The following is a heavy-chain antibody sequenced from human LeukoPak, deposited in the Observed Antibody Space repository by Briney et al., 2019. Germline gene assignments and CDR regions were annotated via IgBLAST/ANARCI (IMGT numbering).Heavy chain of an antibody. CDR3: ATRNYYDSSGYPPNDY. CDR2: MNPNSGNT. V-gene: IGHV1-8*01. Sequence: ASVKVSCKASGYTFTSYDINWVRQATGQGLEWMGWMNPNSGNTGYAQKFQGRVTMTRNTSISTAYMELSSLRSEDTAVYYCATRNYYDSSGYPPNDYWGQGTLVTVSS. J-gene: IGHJ4*02. CDR1: GYTFTSYD. D-gene: IGHD3-22*01.